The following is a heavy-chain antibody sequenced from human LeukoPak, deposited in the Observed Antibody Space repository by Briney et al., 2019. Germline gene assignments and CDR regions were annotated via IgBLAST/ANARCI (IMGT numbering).Heavy chain of an antibody. Sequence: GGSLRLSCAASGFTFSSYAMHWVRQAPGKGLEWVAVISYAGNNKYYADSVKGRFTISRDNSKNTLYLQMNSLRAEDTAVYYCANKFDPWGQGTLVTVSS. CDR1: GFTFSSYA. J-gene: IGHJ5*02. CDR2: ISYAGNNK. V-gene: IGHV3-30*04. CDR3: ANKFDP.